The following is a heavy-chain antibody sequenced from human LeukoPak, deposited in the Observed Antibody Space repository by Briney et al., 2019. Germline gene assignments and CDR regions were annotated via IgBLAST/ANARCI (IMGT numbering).Heavy chain of an antibody. V-gene: IGHV3-21*01. CDR3: ARDLYSSSWYPTDY. D-gene: IGHD6-13*01. Sequence: GGSLRLSCAASGFTSSSYSVNWVRQAPGKGLEWVSSISSSSSYIYYADSVKGRFTISRDNAKNSLYLQMNSLRAEDTAVYYCARDLYSSSWYPTDYWGQGTLVTVSS. J-gene: IGHJ4*02. CDR1: GFTSSSYS. CDR2: ISSSSSYI.